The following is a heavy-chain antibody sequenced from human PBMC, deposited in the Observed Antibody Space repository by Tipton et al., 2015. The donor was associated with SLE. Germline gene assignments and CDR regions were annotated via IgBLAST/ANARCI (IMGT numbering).Heavy chain of an antibody. CDR3: ARDTGFKEKTENKVPMDA. D-gene: IGHD2/OR15-2a*01. CDR2: INQDESAK. J-gene: IGHJ6*03. CDR1: GFTFSKYW. V-gene: IGHV3-7*01. Sequence: GSLRLFCVASGFTFSKYWMSWFRQAPGKRLEGGANINQDESAKYYVDSVKGRLTISRDNAENSLYLQMNILSGEDTAVYYCARDTGFKEKTENKVPMDAWGTGTTVTVSS.